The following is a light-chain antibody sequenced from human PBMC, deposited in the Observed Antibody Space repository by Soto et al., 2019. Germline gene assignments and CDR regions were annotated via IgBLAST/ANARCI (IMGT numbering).Light chain of an antibody. CDR2: KAS. J-gene: IGKJ1*01. Sequence: DIQMTQSPSTLSASVGDRVTITCRASKSISTWLAWYQQKPGEAPNLLTYKASTLRSGVPSRFSGSGSGTEFTLTISSLQPDDFATYYCQQYSIYSRTFGQGTKVELK. V-gene: IGKV1-5*03. CDR1: KSISTW. CDR3: QQYSIYSRT.